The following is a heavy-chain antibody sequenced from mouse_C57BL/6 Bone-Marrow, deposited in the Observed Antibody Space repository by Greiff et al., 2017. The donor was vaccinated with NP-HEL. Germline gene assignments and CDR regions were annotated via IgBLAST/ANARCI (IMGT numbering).Heavy chain of an antibody. J-gene: IGHJ2*01. Sequence: QVQLQQPGAELVRPGTSVKLSCKASGYTFTSYWMHWVKQRPGQGLEWIGVIDPSDSYTNYNQKFKGKATLTVDTSSSTAYMQLSSLTSEDSAVYYCARGDCDFDYWGQGTTLTVSP. CDR1: GYTFTSYW. CDR2: IDPSDSYT. CDR3: ARGDCDFDY. D-gene: IGHD3-3*01. V-gene: IGHV1-59*01.